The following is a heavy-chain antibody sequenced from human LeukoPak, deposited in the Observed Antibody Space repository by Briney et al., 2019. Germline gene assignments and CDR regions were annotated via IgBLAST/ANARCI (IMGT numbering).Heavy chain of an antibody. Sequence: SGPTLVNPTQTLTLTCTSSGFSLSTSGMCVSWIRQPPGKALEWLARIDWDDDKYYSTSLKTRLTISKDTSKNQVVLTMTNMDPVDTATYYCARSYRIPPEDAFDIWGQGTMVTVSS. V-gene: IGHV2-70*11. CDR1: GFSLSTSGMC. J-gene: IGHJ3*02. CDR2: IDWDDDK. D-gene: IGHD2-2*02. CDR3: ARSYRIPPEDAFDI.